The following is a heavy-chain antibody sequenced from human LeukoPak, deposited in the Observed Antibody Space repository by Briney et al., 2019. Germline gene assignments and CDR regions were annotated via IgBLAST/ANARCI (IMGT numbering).Heavy chain of an antibody. V-gene: IGHV3-11*04. J-gene: IGHJ4*02. D-gene: IGHD3-10*01. CDR1: GFTFSDYY. CDR2: ISSSGSTI. Sequence: GSLRLSCAASGFTFSDYYMSWIRQAPGKGLEWVSYISSSGSTIYYADSVKGRFTISRDNSKNTLSLQMNSLRGEDTAVYYCAKDRAPVMVGCPGYWGQGTLVTVSS. CDR3: AKDRAPVMVGCPGY.